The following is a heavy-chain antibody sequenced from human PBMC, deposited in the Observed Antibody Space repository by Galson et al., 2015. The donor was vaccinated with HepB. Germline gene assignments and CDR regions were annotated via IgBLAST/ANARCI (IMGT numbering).Heavy chain of an antibody. Sequence: SGAEVKKPGESLRISCKGSGYSFTSYWISWVRQMPGKGLEWMGRIDPSDSYTNYSPSFQGHVTISADKSISTAYLQWSSLKASDTAMYYCASSAGPGPEYSSGWQGRAFDIWGQGTMVTVSS. J-gene: IGHJ3*02. CDR1: GYSFTSYW. CDR2: IDPSDSYT. CDR3: ASSAGPGPEYSSGWQGRAFDI. D-gene: IGHD6-19*01. V-gene: IGHV5-10-1*01.